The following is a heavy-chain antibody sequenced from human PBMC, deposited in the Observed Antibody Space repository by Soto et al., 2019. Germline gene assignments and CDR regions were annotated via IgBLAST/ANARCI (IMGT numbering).Heavy chain of an antibody. CDR2: INPSGGST. CDR1: GYTFTSYY. CDR3: ATPSEDTDYYYYGMDV. Sequence: RASVKVSCKASGYTFTSYYMHWVRQAPGQGLEWMGIINPSGGSTSYAQKFQGRVTVTRDTSTSTVYMELSSLRSEDTAVYYCATPSEDTDYYYYGMDVWGQGTTVTVSS. D-gene: IGHD5-18*01. V-gene: IGHV1-46*01. J-gene: IGHJ6*02.